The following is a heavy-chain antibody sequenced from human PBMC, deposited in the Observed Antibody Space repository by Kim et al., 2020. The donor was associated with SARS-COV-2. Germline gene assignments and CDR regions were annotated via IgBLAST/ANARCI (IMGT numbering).Heavy chain of an antibody. CDR2: INQSGYA. Sequence: SETLSLTCAVYGGSFSDYYWSWIRQPQGKGLEWIGEINQSGYANSSPSLTSRGTVSVHTAKNQFSLRLTSVTAADTAVYYCAKVGGFPDYCGQGALLTVS. D-gene: IGHD1-26*01. CDR1: GGSFSDYY. J-gene: IGHJ4*02. V-gene: IGHV4-34*01. CDR3: AKVGGFPDY.